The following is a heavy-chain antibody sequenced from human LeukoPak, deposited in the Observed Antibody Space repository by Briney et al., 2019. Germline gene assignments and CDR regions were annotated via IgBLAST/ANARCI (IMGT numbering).Heavy chain of an antibody. CDR1: GGAISSGGHP. V-gene: IGHV4-30-2*06. CDR3: ASESNITNWFDP. J-gene: IGHJ5*02. Sequence: PSETLSLTCIVSGGAISSGGHPWSWIRQSPGKGLEWIGYIYDSGSTFYNPSLKSRVTMSIDRSNNQFSLKLRSVTAADTAVYYCASESNITNWFDPWGQGTLVTVSS. D-gene: IGHD2-8*01. CDR2: IYDSGST.